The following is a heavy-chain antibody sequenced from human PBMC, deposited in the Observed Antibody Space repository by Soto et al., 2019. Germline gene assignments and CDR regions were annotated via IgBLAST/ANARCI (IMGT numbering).Heavy chain of an antibody. J-gene: IGHJ5*02. V-gene: IGHV3-23*01. CDR2: ITNSGGST. D-gene: IGHD1-26*01. Sequence: GGSLRLSCAASGFTFSSYAMSWVRQAPGKGLEWISAITNSGGSTYYADSVKGRFTISRDNAKNSLYLQMNSLRDEDTAVYYCAREGGSLNWFDPWGQGTLVTVSS. CDR3: AREGGSLNWFDP. CDR1: GFTFSSYA.